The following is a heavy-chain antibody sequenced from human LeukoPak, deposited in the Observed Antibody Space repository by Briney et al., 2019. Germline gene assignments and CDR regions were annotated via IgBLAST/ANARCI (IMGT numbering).Heavy chain of an antibody. J-gene: IGHJ3*02. Sequence: SETLSLTCTVSGGSISSYYWSWIRQPPGKGLEWIGYIYYSGSTNYNPSLKSRVTISVDTSKNQFSLKLSSVTAADTAVYYCARTEGPHWMIVDPGEAFDIWGQGTMVTVSS. V-gene: IGHV4-59*01. CDR1: GGSISSYY. CDR3: ARTEGPHWMIVDPGEAFDI. D-gene: IGHD3-22*01. CDR2: IYYSGST.